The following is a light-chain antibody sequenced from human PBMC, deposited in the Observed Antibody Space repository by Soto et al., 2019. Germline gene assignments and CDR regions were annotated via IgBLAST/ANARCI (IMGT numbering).Light chain of an antibody. CDR2: AAS. V-gene: IGKV1-39*01. J-gene: IGKJ1*01. CDR3: QESYSTS. CDR1: QSISSY. Sequence: DIQMTQSPSSLSASVVDGVTITCRASQSISSYVSWYQQKPGKAPKLLIYAASRLESGVPSRFSGSRSGTDFTLTISSLQPEDFATYYCQESYSTSFGQGTKVDIK.